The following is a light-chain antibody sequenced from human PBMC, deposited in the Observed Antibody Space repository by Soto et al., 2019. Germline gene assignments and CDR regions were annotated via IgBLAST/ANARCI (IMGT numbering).Light chain of an antibody. J-gene: IGLJ1*01. CDR1: SNDVGGYNY. V-gene: IGLV2-14*01. CDR3: SSYSSLTTKNV. Sequence: QSALTQPASVSGSPGQSITISCTGTSNDVGGYNYVSWYQQHPGKAPKLMIYDVINRPSGISNRFSGSKSGNTASLTISGLQAEDEADYYCSSYSSLTTKNVFGTGTKVKVL. CDR2: DVI.